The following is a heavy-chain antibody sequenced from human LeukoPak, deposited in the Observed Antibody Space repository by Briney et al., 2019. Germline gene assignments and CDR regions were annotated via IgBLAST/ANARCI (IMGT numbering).Heavy chain of an antibody. CDR2: MNANRGNT. CDR1: GYTFTSYG. Sequence: ASVKVSCKASGYTFTSYGISWVRQAPGQGLEWMGWMNANRGNTGYAQKFQGRVTMTRDTSTSAAYMEVSSLRSEDTAVYYCARRGGYHPLDYWGQGTLVTVSS. D-gene: IGHD5-12*01. V-gene: IGHV1-8*02. CDR3: ARRGGYHPLDY. J-gene: IGHJ4*02.